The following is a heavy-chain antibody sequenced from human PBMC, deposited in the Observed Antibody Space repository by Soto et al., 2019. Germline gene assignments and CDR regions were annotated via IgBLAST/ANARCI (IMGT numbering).Heavy chain of an antibody. V-gene: IGHV1-3*05. CDR1: GYTFTSYA. Sequence: QVQLVQSGAEEKKPGASVKVSCKASGYTFTSYAMHWVRQAPGQRLEWMGWIKAGNGNTKYSQKFQGRGTITRDTSASTAYRELTGLRSEHTAGYYCARSMLVVTARAYWGRGTLVTVSS. CDR2: IKAGNGNT. CDR3: ARSMLVVTARAY. J-gene: IGHJ4*02. D-gene: IGHD2-21*02.